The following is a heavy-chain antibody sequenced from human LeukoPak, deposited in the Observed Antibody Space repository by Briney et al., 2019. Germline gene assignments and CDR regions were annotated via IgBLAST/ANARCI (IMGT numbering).Heavy chain of an antibody. Sequence: GESLKISCKGSGYSFTSYWIGWVRQMPGKGLEWMGIIHPGDSDTRYSPSFQGQVTISADKSISTAYLQWSSLKASDTAMYYCARHSEGYCSGGSCPTDAFDIWGQGTMVTVSS. V-gene: IGHV5-51*01. D-gene: IGHD2-15*01. CDR3: ARHSEGYCSGGSCPTDAFDI. J-gene: IGHJ3*02. CDR1: GYSFTSYW. CDR2: IHPGDSDT.